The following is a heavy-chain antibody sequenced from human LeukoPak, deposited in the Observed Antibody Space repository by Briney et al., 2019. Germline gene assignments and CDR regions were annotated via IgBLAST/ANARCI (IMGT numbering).Heavy chain of an antibody. D-gene: IGHD2-2*01. J-gene: IGHJ4*02. CDR1: GYAFTGYY. CDR3: ARDYCSSTSCYAGPVGY. CDR2: INPNSGGT. Sequence: ASVKVSCKASGYAFTGYYMHWVRQAPGQGLEWMGWINPNSGGTNYAQKFQGRVTMTRDTSISTAYMELSRLRSDDTAVYYCARDYCSSTSCYAGPVGYWGQGTLVTVSS. V-gene: IGHV1-2*02.